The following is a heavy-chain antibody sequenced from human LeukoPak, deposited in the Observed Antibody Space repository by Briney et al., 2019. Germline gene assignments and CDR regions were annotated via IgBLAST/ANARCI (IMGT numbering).Heavy chain of an antibody. D-gene: IGHD3-3*01. Sequence: PSETLSLTCTVSGGSISSGGYYWSWIRQPPGKGLEWIGYIYHSGSTYYNPSLKSRVTISVDRSKNQFSLKLSSVTAADAAVYYCARDWSWTHQDRWFDPWGQGTLVTVSS. CDR2: IYHSGST. V-gene: IGHV4-30-2*01. J-gene: IGHJ5*02. CDR1: GGSISSGGYY. CDR3: ARDWSWTHQDRWFDP.